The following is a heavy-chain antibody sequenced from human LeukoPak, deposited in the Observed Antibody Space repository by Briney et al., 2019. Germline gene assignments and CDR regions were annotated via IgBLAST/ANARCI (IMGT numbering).Heavy chain of an antibody. D-gene: IGHD6-13*01. Sequence: GSLRLSCEVSGFTFSSSRMNWVRQAPGKGLEWVSYISSRGTTKHYADSVKGRFTISSDNAKNALYLQMNSLRVEDTAVYYCANFEPGYTSSWYAEFWGQGTLVTVSS. CDR1: GFTFSSSR. CDR3: ANFEPGYTSSWYAEF. J-gene: IGHJ4*02. V-gene: IGHV3-48*01. CDR2: ISSRGTTK.